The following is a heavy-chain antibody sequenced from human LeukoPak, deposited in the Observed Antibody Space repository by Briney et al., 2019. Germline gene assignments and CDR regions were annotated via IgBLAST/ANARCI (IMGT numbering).Heavy chain of an antibody. CDR3: ARLGDSGWYEGGDY. D-gene: IGHD6-19*01. CDR1: GFTFSSHW. J-gene: IGHJ4*02. V-gene: IGHV3-48*04. Sequence: PGGSLRLSCAASGFTFSSHWMHWVRQAPGKGLEWVSYISSSSSTIYYADSVKGRFTISRDNAKNSLYLQMNSLRAEDTAVYYCARLGDSGWYEGGDYWGQGTLVTVSS. CDR2: ISSSSSTI.